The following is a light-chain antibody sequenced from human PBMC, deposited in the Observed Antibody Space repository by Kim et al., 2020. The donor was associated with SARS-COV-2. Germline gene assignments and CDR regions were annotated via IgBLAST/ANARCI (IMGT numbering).Light chain of an antibody. CDR2: RIN. Sequence: PTATVTCTGNSKNVGDQGAAWLQLHQGHPPKLLSERINLRPTGISARFSASRSGNTASLNITGLQAEDEADYYCSAWDSSLDAWVFGGGTQLTVL. V-gene: IGLV10-54*04. CDR3: SAWDSSLDAWV. J-gene: IGLJ3*02. CDR1: SKNVGDQG.